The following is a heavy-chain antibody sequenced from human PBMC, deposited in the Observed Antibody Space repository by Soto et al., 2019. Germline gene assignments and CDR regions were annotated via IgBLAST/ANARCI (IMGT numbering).Heavy chain of an antibody. CDR1: VYSFTSYW. J-gene: IGHJ6*02. D-gene: IGHD2-15*01. V-gene: IGHV5-10-1*01. CDR3: ARLGCSGGSCHVYYYYGMDV. CDR2: IDPSDSYT. Sequence: GESLKISCKGSVYSFTSYWISWVRQMPGKGLEWMGRIDPSDSYTNYSPSFQGHVTISADKSISTAYLQWSSLKASDTAMYYCARLGCSGGSCHVYYYYGMDVWGQGTTVTVS.